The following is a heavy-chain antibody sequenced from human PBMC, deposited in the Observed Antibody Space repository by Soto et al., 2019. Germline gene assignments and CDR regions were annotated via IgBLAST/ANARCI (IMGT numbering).Heavy chain of an antibody. D-gene: IGHD7-27*01. J-gene: IGHJ4*02. Sequence: QVQLQESGPGLVKPSETLSLTCTVSNDSISTYYWTWIRQPPGKGLEWIGFIYYSGSTNYNPSLQSPVTTAVDTSKNQFSLKMTSVTAADTAVYYCARPGRDWGALHYWGQGTLVTVSS. CDR1: NDSISTYY. CDR3: ARPGRDWGALHY. CDR2: IYYSGST. V-gene: IGHV4-59*08.